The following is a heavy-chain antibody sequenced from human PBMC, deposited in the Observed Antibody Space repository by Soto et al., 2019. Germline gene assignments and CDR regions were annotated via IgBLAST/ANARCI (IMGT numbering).Heavy chain of an antibody. Sequence: QVQLVQSGSELKKPGASVKVSCKASGYTFTSYAMNWVRQAPGQGLEWMGWINTNTGNPTYAQGFTGRFVFSLDTTVSTAYLQSCSLTAEDAAVYYCARDYSSVWFGELGWFGPWGQGTLVTVSS. CDR1: GYTFTSYA. CDR2: INTNTGNP. D-gene: IGHD3-10*01. CDR3: ARDYSSVWFGELGWFGP. J-gene: IGHJ5*02. V-gene: IGHV7-4-1*01.